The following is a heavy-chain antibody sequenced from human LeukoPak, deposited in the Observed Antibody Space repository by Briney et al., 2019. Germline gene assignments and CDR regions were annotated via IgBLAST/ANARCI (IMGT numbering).Heavy chain of an antibody. CDR3: ALPPERRFLEWGN. D-gene: IGHD3-3*01. J-gene: IGHJ4*02. CDR2: IISIFGTA. Sequence: ASVKVSCKASGGTFSSYAISWVRQAPGQGLEWMGGIISIFGTANYAQKFQGRVTITADESTSTAYMELSSLRSEDTAVYYCALPPERRFLEWGNWGQGTLVTVSS. V-gene: IGHV1-69*13. CDR1: GGTFSSYA.